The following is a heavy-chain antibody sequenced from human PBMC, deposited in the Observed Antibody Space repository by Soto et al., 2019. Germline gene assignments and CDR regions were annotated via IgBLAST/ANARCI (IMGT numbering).Heavy chain of an antibody. Sequence: EVQLVESGGGLVQPGGSLRLSCAASGFTFSLYSMSWVRQAPGKGLEWVSYISRSSTGIHYADSVKGRFTISRDDATNSRNLQMNSLRDGDTAVYSCARAVTWGLDVWGQGTTVSISS. CDR3: ARAVTWGLDV. D-gene: IGHD3-10*01. CDR2: ISRSSTGI. CDR1: GFTFSLYS. J-gene: IGHJ6*02. V-gene: IGHV3-48*02.